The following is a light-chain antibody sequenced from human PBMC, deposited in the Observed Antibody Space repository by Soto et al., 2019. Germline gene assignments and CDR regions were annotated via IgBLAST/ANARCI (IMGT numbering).Light chain of an antibody. V-gene: IGLV2-14*01. CDR3: SSYTTSNTVV. CDR2: EVF. CDR1: GGDVGAYNY. Sequence: QSVLTQPASVSGSPGQSITISCAGTGGDVGAYNYVSWYQQHPGKAPKLMIYEVFRRPSGISNRFSASKSGNTASLTISTLRAEDEADYYCSSYTTSNTVVFGGGTKVTVL. J-gene: IGLJ3*02.